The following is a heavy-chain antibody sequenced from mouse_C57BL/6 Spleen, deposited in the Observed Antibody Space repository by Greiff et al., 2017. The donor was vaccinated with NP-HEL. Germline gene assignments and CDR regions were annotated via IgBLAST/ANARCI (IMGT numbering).Heavy chain of an antibody. Sequence: QVQLQQSGAELAKPGASVKLSCKASGYTFTSYWMHWVKQRPGQGLEWIGYINPSSGYTKYNQKFKDQATWTADKSASTAYMQLSSLTYEDSAVYYCARWFYDGYYEGVDYWGQGTTLTVSS. CDR3: ARWFYDGYYEGVDY. D-gene: IGHD2-3*01. V-gene: IGHV1-7*01. CDR2: INPSSGYT. J-gene: IGHJ2*01. CDR1: GYTFTSYW.